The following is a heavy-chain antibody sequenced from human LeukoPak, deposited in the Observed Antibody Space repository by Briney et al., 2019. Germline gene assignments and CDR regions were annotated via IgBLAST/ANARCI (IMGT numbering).Heavy chain of an antibody. D-gene: IGHD6-19*01. CDR1: GFTFNTYA. CDR3: AKTTVGYSSGRYPGWPADS. J-gene: IGHJ4*02. CDR2: ICGSGGCT. V-gene: IGHV3-23*01. Sequence: PGGSLRLSCEASGFTFNTYAICWVRQAPGKGLEWVSGICGSGGCTYYADSVKGRFTISRDNSKITVYLQMNSLTADDTAVYYCAKTTVGYSSGRYPGWPADSWGQGALVTVSS.